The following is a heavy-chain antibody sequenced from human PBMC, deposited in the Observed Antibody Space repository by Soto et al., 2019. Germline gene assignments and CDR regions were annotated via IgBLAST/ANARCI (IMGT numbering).Heavy chain of an antibody. J-gene: IGHJ6*02. V-gene: IGHV3-11*05. CDR3: AREYYYTMDV. CDR1: GFTFRDYY. CDR2: IDSSTKYT. Sequence: QVQLVESGGGLVRPGGSLRLSCEASGFTFRDYYMTWFRQAPGKGLEWLSYIDSSTKYTNYADSVKGRFTISRDNAKNSLYLNMNSLRADDTAVYYCAREYYYTMDVWGQGTMVTVSS.